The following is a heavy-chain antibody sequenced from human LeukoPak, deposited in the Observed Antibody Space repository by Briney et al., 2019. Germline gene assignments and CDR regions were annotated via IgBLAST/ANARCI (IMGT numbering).Heavy chain of an antibody. CDR3: TGQREYGGYPQ. J-gene: IGHJ4*02. CDR1: GFTFSGST. V-gene: IGHV3-73*01. D-gene: IGHD4-17*01. Sequence: RGSLKLSCAASGFTFSGSTIHWVRQASGKGLEWVGRIRSKTQNYATAYAASVNGRFTISRDDSKNTAYLQMNSLKTEDTAVYYCTGQREYGGYPQWGRGTLVTVYS. CDR2: IRSKTQNYAT.